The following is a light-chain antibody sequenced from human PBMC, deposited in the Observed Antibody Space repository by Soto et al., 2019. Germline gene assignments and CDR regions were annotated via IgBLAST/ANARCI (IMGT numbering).Light chain of an antibody. Sequence: QSVLTQPPSASGTPGQSVTVSCSGSSSNIGSNTVTWYQQLPGTPPILLLYSNNLRSSGVPDRFSGSRSGTSASLAIVGLRSEDEAVYYCAAWDASLSACVFGNGTKVTVL. J-gene: IGLJ1*01. CDR3: AAWDASLSACV. CDR2: SNN. CDR1: SSNIGSNT. V-gene: IGLV1-44*01.